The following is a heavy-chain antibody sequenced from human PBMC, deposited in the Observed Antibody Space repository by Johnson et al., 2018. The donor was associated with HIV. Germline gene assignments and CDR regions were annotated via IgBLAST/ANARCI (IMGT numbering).Heavy chain of an antibody. D-gene: IGHD2-21*02. CDR1: GFTFSSYG. V-gene: IGHV3-30*18. CDR3: AKVYCGGDCSFGGAAFNI. CDR2: ISCAGSND. Sequence: QEQLVESGGGVVQPGRSLRLSCAASGFTFSSYGMHWVRQAPGKGLEWVAVISCAGSNDYYGDSVKGRFTLSRDNSKNTLYLQMNSLRAEDTAVYYCAKVYCGGDCSFGGAAFNIWGQGTMVTVSS. J-gene: IGHJ3*02.